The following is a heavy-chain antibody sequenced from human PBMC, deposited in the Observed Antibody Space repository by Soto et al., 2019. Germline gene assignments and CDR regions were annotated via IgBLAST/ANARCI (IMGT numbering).Heavy chain of an antibody. CDR2: ISDSGGST. CDR3: AKRPGYSYGFYFDY. V-gene: IGHV3-23*01. J-gene: IGHJ4*02. D-gene: IGHD5-18*01. Sequence: GSLRLSCVASGFTFSSYAMSWVRQAPGKGLEWVSAISDSGGSTYYADSVKGRFTISRDNSKNTLYLQMNSLRAEDTAVYYCAKRPGYSYGFYFDYWGQGTLVTVSS. CDR1: GFTFSSYA.